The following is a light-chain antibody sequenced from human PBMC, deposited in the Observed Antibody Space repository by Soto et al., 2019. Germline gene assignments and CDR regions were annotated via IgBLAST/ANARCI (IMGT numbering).Light chain of an antibody. CDR3: TAWDDSLSGVL. Sequence: QSVLTQPPSASGTPGQRVAISCSGGSSNIGTNHVNWYQQLPGTAPKLLIYRNNQRPSGVPDRFSGSKSGTSGSLAISGLRSEDEADYYCTAWDDSLSGVLFGGGTQLIVL. CDR1: SSNIGTNH. V-gene: IGLV1-47*01. CDR2: RNN. J-gene: IGLJ7*01.